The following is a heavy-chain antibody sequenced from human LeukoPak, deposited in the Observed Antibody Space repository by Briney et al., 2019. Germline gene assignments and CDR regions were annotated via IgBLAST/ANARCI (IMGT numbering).Heavy chain of an antibody. V-gene: IGHV3-7*03. CDR3: SGDPGDY. Sequence: GGSLRLSCAASGFTFSDYWMSWVRQAPGKGLEWVANINQDGSETYYVDSVEGRFTISRDNAKNSLFLQMSSLRAEDTAVYFCSGDPGDYWGQGTLVTVSS. CDR1: GFTFSDYW. D-gene: IGHD3-10*01. J-gene: IGHJ4*02. CDR2: INQDGSET.